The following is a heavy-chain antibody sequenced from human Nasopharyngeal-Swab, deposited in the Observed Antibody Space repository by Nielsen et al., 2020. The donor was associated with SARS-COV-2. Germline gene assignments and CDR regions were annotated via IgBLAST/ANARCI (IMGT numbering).Heavy chain of an antibody. CDR1: GFTFSTYA. CDR2: IDAGGGNT. CDR3: AKGTGATYRAIDY. Sequence: GESLKISCAASGFTFSTYAMTWVRQAPGKGLEWVSTIDAGGGNTWYADSVKGRFTISRDNSKSTLYLQMNSLRAEDTAVYYCAKGTGATYRAIDYWGQGTLVTASS. V-gene: IGHV3-23*01. J-gene: IGHJ4*02. D-gene: IGHD1-26*01.